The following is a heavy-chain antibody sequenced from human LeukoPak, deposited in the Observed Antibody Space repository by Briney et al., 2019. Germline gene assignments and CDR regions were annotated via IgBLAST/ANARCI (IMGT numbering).Heavy chain of an antibody. CDR1: GFTFSNYG. V-gene: IGHV3-30*18. J-gene: IGHJ2*01. CDR2: ISYDGSNK. D-gene: IGHD4-17*01. Sequence: PGGSLRLSCAASGFTFSNYGMHWVRQAPGKGLEWVATISYDGSNKHYADSVKGRFTISRDNSKNTLYLQMNSLRAEDTAVLYCAKEHGSGDFGEWYFDPWGRGTLVTVSS. CDR3: AKEHGSGDFGEWYFDP.